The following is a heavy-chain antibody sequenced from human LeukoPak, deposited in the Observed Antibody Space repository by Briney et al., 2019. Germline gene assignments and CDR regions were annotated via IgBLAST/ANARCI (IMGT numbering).Heavy chain of an antibody. V-gene: IGHV3-53*01. CDR2: IHSGGST. CDR3: ARDPPVCSTSCLDY. D-gene: IGHD2-2*01. J-gene: IGHJ4*02. Sequence: IQPGGSLRLSCAASGFTISTNYMSWVRQAPGKGLEWVSVIHSGGSTNYADSVKGRFTISRDNSMNTLYLQMNSLRVEDTAVYYCARDPPVCSTSCLDYWGQGTLVTVSS. CDR1: GFTISTNY.